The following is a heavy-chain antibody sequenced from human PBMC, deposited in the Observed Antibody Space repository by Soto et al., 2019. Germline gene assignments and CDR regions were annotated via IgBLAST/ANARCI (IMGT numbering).Heavy chain of an antibody. CDR3: ATNSYGYVSTYYFDY. CDR2: ISHDVSIK. D-gene: IGHD5-18*01. Sequence: QVQLVESGGGVVQPGRSLRLSCAASGFTFSSYGMHWVRQAPGKGLEGVAVISHDVSIKYYADSVKGRFTISRDNYKNTLHLQMNSLRAEDTAVYYCATNSYGYVSTYYFDYWGQGTLVTVST. CDR1: GFTFSSYG. J-gene: IGHJ4*02. V-gene: IGHV3-30*03.